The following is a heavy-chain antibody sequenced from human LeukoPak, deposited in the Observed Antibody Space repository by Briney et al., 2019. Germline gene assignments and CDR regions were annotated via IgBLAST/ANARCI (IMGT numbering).Heavy chain of an antibody. D-gene: IGHD2-8*01. CDR2: ISTSGSTI. Sequence: PGGSLRLSCAASGFTFNNYEMNWVRQAPGKGLEWVSYISTSGSTIYYADSVKGRFTTSRDNAKNSLYLQMNSLRAEDTAVYYCASYCTNGVCDHYYYYGMDVWGQGTMVTVSS. J-gene: IGHJ6*02. CDR3: ASYCTNGVCDHYYYYGMDV. V-gene: IGHV3-48*03. CDR1: GFTFNNYE.